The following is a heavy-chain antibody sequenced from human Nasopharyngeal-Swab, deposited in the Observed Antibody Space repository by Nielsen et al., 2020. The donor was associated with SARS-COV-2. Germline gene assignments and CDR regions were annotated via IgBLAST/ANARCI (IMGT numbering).Heavy chain of an antibody. J-gene: IGHJ4*02. Sequence: WVRQAPGQGLEWMGIINPSGGSTSYAQKFQGRVTMTRDTSTSTVYMDLSSLRSEDTAVYYCARGAPNTVSALDYWGQGTPGTVSS. CDR2: INPSGGST. D-gene: IGHD4-11*01. V-gene: IGHV1-46*01. CDR3: ARGAPNTVSALDY.